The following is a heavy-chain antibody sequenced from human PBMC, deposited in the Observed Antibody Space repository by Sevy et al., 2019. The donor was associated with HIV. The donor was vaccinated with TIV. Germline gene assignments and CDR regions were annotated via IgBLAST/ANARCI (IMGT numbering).Heavy chain of an antibody. V-gene: IGHV1-18*01. CDR3: ARDDCSSLSCHGSLSY. J-gene: IGHJ4*02. D-gene: IGHD2-2*01. CDR1: GYTFTSYG. Sequence: ASVKVSCKASGYTFTSYGISWVRQAPGQGLEWLGWISTLNVNTNNAQKFQGRVTMTTDTSTGTASMELRSLRSDDTAVYYCARDDCSSLSCHGSLSYWGQGTLVTVSS. CDR2: ISTLNVNT.